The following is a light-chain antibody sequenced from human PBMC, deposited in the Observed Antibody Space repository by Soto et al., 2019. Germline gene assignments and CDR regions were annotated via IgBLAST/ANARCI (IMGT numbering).Light chain of an antibody. J-gene: IGLJ1*01. Sequence: QSALTQPASVSGSPGQSITISCSGTSSDIGSYNHVAWYQQFPGKSPKLMIYEVNKRPSGVPDRFSGSKSGNTASLTVSGLQAEDEADYYCSSYAGSNTFVFGTGTKLTVL. CDR2: EVN. CDR3: SSYAGSNTFV. CDR1: SSDIGSYNH. V-gene: IGLV2-8*01.